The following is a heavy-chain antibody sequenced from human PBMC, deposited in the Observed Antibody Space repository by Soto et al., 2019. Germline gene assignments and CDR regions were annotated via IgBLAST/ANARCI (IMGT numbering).Heavy chain of an antibody. Sequence: EVQLVESGGGLVKPGGSLRLSCAASGFTFSSYSMNWVRQAPGKGLEWVSSISSSSSYIYYADSVKGRFTISRDNAKNSLYLQMNSLRAEDTAVYYCASAWFGELFSDYWGQGTLVTVSS. CDR2: ISSSSSYI. CDR3: ASAWFGELFSDY. V-gene: IGHV3-21*01. D-gene: IGHD3-10*01. J-gene: IGHJ4*02. CDR1: GFTFSSYS.